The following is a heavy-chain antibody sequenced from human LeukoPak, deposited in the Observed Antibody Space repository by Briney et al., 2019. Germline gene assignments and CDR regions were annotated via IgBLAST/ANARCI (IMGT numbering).Heavy chain of an antibody. J-gene: IGHJ5*02. CDR1: GFTVSSNY. CDR3: ARDSREYSYGSPWSWFDP. CDR2: IYSGGST. D-gene: IGHD5-18*01. Sequence: GGSLRLSCAASGFTVSSNYMSWVRQAPGKGLEWVSVIYSGGSTYYADSVKGRFTISRDNSKNTLYLQMNSLRAEDTAVYYCARDSREYSYGSPWSWFDPWGQGTLVTVSS. V-gene: IGHV3-53*01.